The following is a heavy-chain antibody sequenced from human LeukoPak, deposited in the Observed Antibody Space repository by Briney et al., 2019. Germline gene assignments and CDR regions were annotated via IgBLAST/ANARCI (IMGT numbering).Heavy chain of an antibody. CDR2: IIAIFGTA. CDR1: GGTFSSYA. V-gene: IGHV1-69*13. J-gene: IGHJ6*03. Sequence: AASVKVSCKASGGTFSSYAISWVRQAPGQGLEWMGGIIAIFGTANYAQKFQGRVTITADESTSTAYMELSSLRSEDTAVYYCASARKRDSARREDYYYMDVWGKGTTVTISS. D-gene: IGHD5-24*01. CDR3: ASARKRDSARREDYYYMDV.